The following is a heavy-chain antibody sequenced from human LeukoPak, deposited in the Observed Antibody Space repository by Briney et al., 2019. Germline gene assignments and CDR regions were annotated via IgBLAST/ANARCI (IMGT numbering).Heavy chain of an antibody. V-gene: IGHV4-39*01. J-gene: IGHJ4*02. CDR1: GGSISSSSYY. D-gene: IGHD6-13*01. CDR2: IYYSGST. CDR3: ARHEDPGIATD. Sequence: SETLSLTCTVSGGSISSSSYYWGWIRQPPGKGLEWIGSIYYSGSTYYNPSLKSRVTISVDTSKNQFSLKLSSVTAADTAVYYCARHEDPGIATDWGQGTLVTVSS.